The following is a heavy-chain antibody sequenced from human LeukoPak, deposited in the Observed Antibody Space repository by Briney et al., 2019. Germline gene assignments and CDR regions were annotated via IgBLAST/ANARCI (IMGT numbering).Heavy chain of an antibody. CDR2: IYYSGTT. CDR3: ATVDFWSASHLDY. Sequence: TPSETLSLTCTVSGGSIGSSSYYWGWIRQPPGKGLEWIGRIYYSGTTSYNPSLKSPVTISLDTSKNQFSLKLSSVTAADTAVYYCATVDFWSASHLDYWGQGALLTVSS. J-gene: IGHJ4*02. D-gene: IGHD3-3*01. V-gene: IGHV4-39*01. CDR1: GGSIGSSSYY.